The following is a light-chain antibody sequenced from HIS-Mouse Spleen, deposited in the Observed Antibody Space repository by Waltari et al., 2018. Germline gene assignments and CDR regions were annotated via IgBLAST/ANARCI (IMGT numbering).Light chain of an antibody. J-gene: IGKJ4*01. Sequence: DIVMTQSPATLSVSPGERATLSCRASQSVSSNLAWYQPKPGQAPRLLIYGASIRATGIPARFSGSGSGTEFTLTISILQSEDFAVYYCQQYNNWPPLTFGGGTKVEIK. CDR2: GAS. V-gene: IGKV3D-15*03. CDR1: QSVSSN. CDR3: QQYNNWPPLT.